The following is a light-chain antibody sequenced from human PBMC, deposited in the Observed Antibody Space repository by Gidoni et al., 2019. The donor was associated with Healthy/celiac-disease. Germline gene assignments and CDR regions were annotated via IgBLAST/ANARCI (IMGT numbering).Light chain of an antibody. CDR1: SSDGGGYNY. CDR2: EVS. CDR3: SSYAGSSTQV. Sequence: QSALTQPSSVSGSPGQSITISCTGTSSDGGGYNYVSWYQQHPGKAPKLMIYEVSKRPSGVSNRFSGSKSGNTASLTISGLQAEDEADYYCSSYAGSSTQVFGTGTKVTVL. V-gene: IGLV2-14*01. J-gene: IGLJ1*01.